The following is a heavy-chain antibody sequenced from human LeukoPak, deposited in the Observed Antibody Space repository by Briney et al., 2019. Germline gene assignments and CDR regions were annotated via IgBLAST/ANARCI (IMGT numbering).Heavy chain of an antibody. Sequence: GASVKVSRKASGGTFGSYAFSWVRQAPGQGLEWMGGIIPILGTANYAQKFQGRVTITTDESTSTAYTELSSLRSEDTAVYYCARGFDSSGYYYWFDPWGQGTLVTVSS. CDR2: IIPILGTA. J-gene: IGHJ5*02. D-gene: IGHD3-22*01. CDR3: ARGFDSSGYYYWFDP. V-gene: IGHV1-69*05. CDR1: GGTFGSYA.